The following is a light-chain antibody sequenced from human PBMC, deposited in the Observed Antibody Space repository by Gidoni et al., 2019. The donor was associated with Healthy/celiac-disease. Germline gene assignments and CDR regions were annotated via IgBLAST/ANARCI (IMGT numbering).Light chain of an antibody. CDR2: KAS. V-gene: IGKV1-5*03. J-gene: IGKJ1*01. CDR1: QSISSW. CDR3: QQYNSPWT. Sequence: DIQMTQSPSTLSASVGDRVTITCRDSQSISSWLAWYQQKPGKAPKLLIYKASSLESGVPSRFSGSGSGTEFTRTISSLQPDEFANYYCQQYNSPWTFGQETKVEIK.